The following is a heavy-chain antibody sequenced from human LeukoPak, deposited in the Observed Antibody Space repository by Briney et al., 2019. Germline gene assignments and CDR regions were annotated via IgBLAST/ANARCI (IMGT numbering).Heavy chain of an antibody. D-gene: IGHD1-20*01. CDR3: AKDPYNSITHSFDY. J-gene: IGHJ4*02. CDR1: GFTFSSFA. V-gene: IGHV3-23*01. Sequence: GGSLRLSCAASGFTFSSFALSWVRQAPGKGLEWVSAISGNGGTTYYADSVKGRFTISRDNSKNTLYLQMNSLRVEDTAVYYCAKDPYNSITHSFDYWGQGTLVTVSS. CDR2: ISGNGGTT.